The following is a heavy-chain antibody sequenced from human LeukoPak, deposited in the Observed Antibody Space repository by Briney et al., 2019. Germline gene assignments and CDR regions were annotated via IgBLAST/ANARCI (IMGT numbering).Heavy chain of an antibody. Sequence: SGALSHTSVVSGGSFCGYYWCWIRPPPGKGVEWVGEINHSGSTNYNPALKRRVTISVDTAKNQFSLNLSTVTAADTAVYFCARGPTGTPGYFDYWGQGTLVTVSS. D-gene: IGHD1-1*01. CDR3: ARGPTGTPGYFDY. V-gene: IGHV4-34*01. CDR1: GGSFCGYY. CDR2: INHSGST. J-gene: IGHJ4*02.